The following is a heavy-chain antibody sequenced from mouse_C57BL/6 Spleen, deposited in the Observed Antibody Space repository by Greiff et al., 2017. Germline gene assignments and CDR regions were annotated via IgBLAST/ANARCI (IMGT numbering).Heavy chain of an antibody. Sequence: QLVESGGGLVQPKGSLKLSCAASGFTFNTYAMHWVRQAPGKGLEWVARIRSKSSNYATYYADSVKDRFTISRDDSQSMLYLQMNNLKTEDTAMYYCVRDGAIGNFYAMDYWGQGTSVTVSS. D-gene: IGHD2-14*01. CDR3: VRDGAIGNFYAMDY. CDR2: IRSKSSNYAT. J-gene: IGHJ4*01. CDR1: GFTFNTYA. V-gene: IGHV10-3*01.